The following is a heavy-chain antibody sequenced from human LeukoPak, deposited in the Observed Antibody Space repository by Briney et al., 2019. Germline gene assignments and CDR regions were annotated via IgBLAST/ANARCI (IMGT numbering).Heavy chain of an antibody. CDR2: ISYDGSNK. V-gene: IGHV3-30*01. D-gene: IGHD6-19*01. J-gene: IGHJ6*02. CDR1: GFTFSSYA. CDR3: AKDLGSGRNYYYYGMDV. Sequence: GGSLRLSCAASGFTFSSYAMHWVRQAPGKGLEWVAVISYDGSNKYYADSVKGRFTISRDNSKNSLYLQMNSLRAEDTALYYCAKDLGSGRNYYYYGMDVWGQGTTVTVSS.